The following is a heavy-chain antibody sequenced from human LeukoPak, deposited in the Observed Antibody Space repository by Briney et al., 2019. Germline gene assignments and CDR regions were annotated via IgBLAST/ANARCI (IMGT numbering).Heavy chain of an antibody. V-gene: IGHV1-8*01. D-gene: IGHD6-6*01. CDR2: MNPNSGNT. CDR3: ARARSIAARRVGNWFDP. CDR1: GYTFTSYD. J-gene: IGHJ5*02. Sequence: ASVKVSCKASGYTFTSYDINWVRQATGQGLEWMGWMNPNSGNTGYAQKFQGRVTMTRNTSISTAYMELSSLRSEDTAVYYCARARSIAARRVGNWFDPWGQGTLVTVSS.